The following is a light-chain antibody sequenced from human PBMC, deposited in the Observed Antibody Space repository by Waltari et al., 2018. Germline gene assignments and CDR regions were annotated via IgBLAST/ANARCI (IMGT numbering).Light chain of an antibody. CDR3: QQYNTWPPNYT. Sequence: EIVMTQSPATLSVSPGERAVLSCRASQSVKTNLAWYQQKPGQAPMVLVYGASRRARGVPDRFSGSGSETEFTLTISSLQSEDFAVYYCQQYNTWPPNYTFGQGTKLEIK. V-gene: IGKV3-15*01. CDR2: GAS. J-gene: IGKJ2*01. CDR1: QSVKTN.